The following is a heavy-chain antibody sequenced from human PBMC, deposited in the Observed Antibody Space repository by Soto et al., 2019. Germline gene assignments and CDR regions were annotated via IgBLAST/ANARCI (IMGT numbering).Heavy chain of an antibody. Sequence: EVQLVESGGGLGQPGTSLRLSCAASGFTFDDFAMHWVRQAPGKGLEWVAGINWNSRSIDYADSVKGRFIISRDNAKQSIYLQLNNLRTEDTAFYYCAKDRRAMNWYFDLWGRGTLVVVSS. CDR3: AKDRRAMNWYFDL. CDR2: INWNSRSI. CDR1: GFTFDDFA. J-gene: IGHJ2*01. V-gene: IGHV3-9*01.